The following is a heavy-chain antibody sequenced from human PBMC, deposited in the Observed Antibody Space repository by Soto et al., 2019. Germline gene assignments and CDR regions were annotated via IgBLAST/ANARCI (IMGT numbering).Heavy chain of an antibody. J-gene: IGHJ6*02. Sequence: PGGSLRLSCAASGFTFNYYPMHWVRQAPGKGLEWVAVVSFDGSNKYYADSVKGRFTISKDNSKNTLYLQMNSLRREDTAVYYCARLPGPLVAVLYIYPLDGREAMSAVDVWGQGTTVTLSS. D-gene: IGHD6-19*01. CDR3: ARLPGPLVAVLYIYPLDGREAMSAVDV. V-gene: IGHV3-30-3*01. CDR1: GFTFNYYP. CDR2: VSFDGSNK.